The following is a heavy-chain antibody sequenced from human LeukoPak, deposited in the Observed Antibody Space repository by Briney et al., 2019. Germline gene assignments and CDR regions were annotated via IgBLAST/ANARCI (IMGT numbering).Heavy chain of an antibody. J-gene: IGHJ4*02. Sequence: SQTLSLTCAVSGGSISSGGYSWSWIRQPPGKGLEWIGEINHSGSTNYNPSLKSRVTISVDTSKNQFSLKLSSVTAADTAVYYCAHGNSFMIGYWGQGTLVTVSS. CDR2: INHSGST. CDR3: AHGNSFMIGY. D-gene: IGHD3-22*01. V-gene: IGHV4-30-2*01. CDR1: GGSISSGGYS.